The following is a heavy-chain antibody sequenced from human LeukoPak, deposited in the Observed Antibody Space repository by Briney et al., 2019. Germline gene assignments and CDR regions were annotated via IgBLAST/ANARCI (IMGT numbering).Heavy chain of an antibody. D-gene: IGHD6-19*01. CDR2: MNPNSGNT. CDR3: ARGLSIAVAGEDAFDI. J-gene: IGHJ3*02. V-gene: IGHV1-8*01. Sequence: ASVKVSCKASGYTFTSYDINWVRQATGQGLEWMGWMNPNSGNTGYAQKFQGRVTMTRNTSISTAYMELSSPRFEDTAVYYCARGLSIAVAGEDAFDIWGQGTMVTVSS. CDR1: GYTFTSYD.